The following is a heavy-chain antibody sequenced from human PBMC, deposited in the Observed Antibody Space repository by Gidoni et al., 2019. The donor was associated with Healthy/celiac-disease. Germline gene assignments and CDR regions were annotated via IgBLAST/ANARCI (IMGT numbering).Heavy chain of an antibody. J-gene: IGHJ6*03. CDR1: GFSLRNATMG. V-gene: IGHV2-26*01. D-gene: IGHD6-6*01. Sequence: QVTLKASGPVLVKPTETLTLTCTVPGFSLRNATMGVSWIRQPPGKALEWLAHIFSNDEKSYSTSLKSRLTITKDTSKSQVVLTMTNMDPVDTATYYCARIGSIAARPVYYYYYYMDVWGKGTTVTVSS. CDR3: ARIGSIAARPVYYYYYYMDV. CDR2: IFSNDEK.